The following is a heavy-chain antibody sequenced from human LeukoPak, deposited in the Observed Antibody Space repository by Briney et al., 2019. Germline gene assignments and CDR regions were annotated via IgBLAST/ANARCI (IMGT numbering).Heavy chain of an antibody. CDR3: AKVRDTREWYKDAFDV. V-gene: IGHV3-23*01. D-gene: IGHD3-3*01. CDR2: ITGTGGHT. J-gene: IGHJ3*01. Sequence: GGSLRLSCAASGLTFSSYAMSWVRQAPGKGLEWVSAITGTGGHTYYVASVKGRFTVSRDDSRNTLDLQMSSLRGEDSAIYYCAKVRDTREWYKDAFDVWGQGTRVTVSS. CDR1: GLTFSSYA.